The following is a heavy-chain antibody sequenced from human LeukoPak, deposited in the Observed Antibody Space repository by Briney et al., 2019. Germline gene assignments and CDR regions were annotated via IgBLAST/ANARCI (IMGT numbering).Heavy chain of an antibody. Sequence: SVKVSCKASGGTFSSYAISWVRQAPGQGLEWMGRIIPIFGTANYAQKFQGRVTTTTDESTSTAYMELSSLRSEDTAVYYCARDGHNGVWMPTPTSNWFDPWGQGTLVTVSS. J-gene: IGHJ5*02. CDR1: GGTFSSYA. CDR2: IIPIFGTA. D-gene: IGHD2-8*01. CDR3: ARDGHNGVWMPTPTSNWFDP. V-gene: IGHV1-69*05.